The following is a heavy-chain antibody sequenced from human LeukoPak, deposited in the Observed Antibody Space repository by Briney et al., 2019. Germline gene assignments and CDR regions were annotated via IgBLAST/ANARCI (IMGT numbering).Heavy chain of an antibody. Sequence: ASVKVSCKASGYTFTSYYMHWVRQAAGQGREWMGIINPSGGSTSYAQKFQGRVTMTRDMSTSTVYMELSSLRSEDTAVYYCAREPIPAYSSGWYYFDYWGQGTLVTVSS. D-gene: IGHD6-19*01. J-gene: IGHJ4*02. CDR1: GYTFTSYY. CDR2: INPSGGST. V-gene: IGHV1-46*01. CDR3: AREPIPAYSSGWYYFDY.